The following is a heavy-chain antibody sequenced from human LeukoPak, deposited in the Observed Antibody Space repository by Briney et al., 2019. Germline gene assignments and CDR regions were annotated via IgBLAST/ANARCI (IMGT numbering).Heavy chain of an antibody. D-gene: IGHD3-3*01. CDR3: ARGARITIFGVVTEWFDP. V-gene: IGHV6-1*01. CDR2: TYYRSKWYN. CDR1: GDSVSSISVA. Sequence: PSQTLSLTCAISGDSVSSISVAWNWIRQSPSRGLEWLGRTYYRSKWYNDYAVSVKSRITINPDTSKNQFSLKLSSVTAADTAVYYCARGARITIFGVVTEWFDPWGQGTLVTVSS. J-gene: IGHJ5*02.